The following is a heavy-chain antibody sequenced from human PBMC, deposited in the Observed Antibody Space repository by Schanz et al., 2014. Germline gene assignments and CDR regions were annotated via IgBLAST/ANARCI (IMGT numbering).Heavy chain of an antibody. D-gene: IGHD1-26*01. CDR2: IKEDGSQK. V-gene: IGHV3-7*01. CDR3: TRDRAYHSFDY. CDR1: GFTVSSNY. Sequence: EVQLVESGGGLVQPGGSLRLSCAASGFTVSSNYMSWVRQAPGKGLEWVATIKEDGSQKYYLDSVKGRFTISRDNARNSLYLQMTSLRAEDTALYYCTRDRAYHSFDYWGQGTLVTVSS. J-gene: IGHJ4*02.